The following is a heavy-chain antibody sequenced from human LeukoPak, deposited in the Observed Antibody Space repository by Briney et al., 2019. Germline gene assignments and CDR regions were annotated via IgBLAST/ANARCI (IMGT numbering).Heavy chain of an antibody. V-gene: IGHV3-30*02. Sequence: QAGGSLRLSCAASGVTFSSDGMHWGREAPGKGGGGVAFIRYDGSNNYYADSVKGRFTISRDNSKNTLYLQMNSLRAEDTAVYYCAKDETVGYSNYWGQGTLVTVSS. J-gene: IGHJ4*02. CDR1: GVTFSSDG. CDR3: AKDETVGYSNY. D-gene: IGHD4-11*01. CDR2: IRYDGSNN.